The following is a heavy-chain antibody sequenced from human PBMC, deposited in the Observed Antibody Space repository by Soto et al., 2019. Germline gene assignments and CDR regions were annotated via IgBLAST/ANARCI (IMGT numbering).Heavy chain of an antibody. Sequence: PGESLKISCRGFGYTFNTYWIGWVRQMPGKGLEWMGVMSPGNSDIRYSPAFQGQVSISADTSISTAYLQWSSLKTSDSGMYYCARQGRTSASSDFWGKGTLVTVS. V-gene: IGHV5-51*01. CDR1: GYTFNTYW. J-gene: IGHJ4*02. D-gene: IGHD2-21*01. CDR3: ARQGRTSASSDF. CDR2: MSPGNSDI.